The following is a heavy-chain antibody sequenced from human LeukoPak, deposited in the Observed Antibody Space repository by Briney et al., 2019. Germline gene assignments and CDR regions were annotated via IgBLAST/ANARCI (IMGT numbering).Heavy chain of an antibody. Sequence: ASVKVSCKASGYTFTGYYMHWVRQAPGQGLEWMGWINPNSGGTNYAQKFQGRVTMTRDTSIGTAYMELSRLRSDDTAVYYCATYDILTGYLRPLDYWGQGTLVTVSS. CDR3: ATYDILTGYLRPLDY. J-gene: IGHJ4*02. CDR2: INPNSGGT. V-gene: IGHV1-2*02. CDR1: GYTFTGYY. D-gene: IGHD3-9*01.